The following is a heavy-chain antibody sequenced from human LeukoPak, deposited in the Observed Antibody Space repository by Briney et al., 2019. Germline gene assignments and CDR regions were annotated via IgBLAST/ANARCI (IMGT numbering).Heavy chain of an antibody. CDR2: IYYSGTA. CDR3: ARATYYYDSSGLLPYYGMDV. J-gene: IGHJ6*02. CDR1: GGSVSGYY. V-gene: IGHV4-59*08. D-gene: IGHD3-22*01. Sequence: SETLSLTCTVSGGSVSGYYWSWIRQPPGKSLEWIGYIYYSGTAKYNPSLKSRLTMSVDTSKNQFSLRLSSVTAADTAVYYCARATYYYDSSGLLPYYGMDVWGQGTTVTVSS.